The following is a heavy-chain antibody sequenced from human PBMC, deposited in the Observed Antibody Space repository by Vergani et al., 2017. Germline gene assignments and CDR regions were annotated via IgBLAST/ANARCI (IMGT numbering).Heavy chain of an antibody. CDR2: IYHSGST. CDR1: GYSISSGYY. CDR3: ARQGWELLRTFFDY. V-gene: IGHV4-38-2*01. D-gene: IGHD1-26*01. J-gene: IGHJ4*02. Sequence: QVQLQESGPGLVKPSETLSLTCAVSGYSISSGYYWGWSRQPPGKGLEWIGSIYHSGSTYYNPSLKSRVTISLDTSKNQFSLKLSSVTAADTAVYYCARQGWELLRTFFDYWGQGTLVTVSS.